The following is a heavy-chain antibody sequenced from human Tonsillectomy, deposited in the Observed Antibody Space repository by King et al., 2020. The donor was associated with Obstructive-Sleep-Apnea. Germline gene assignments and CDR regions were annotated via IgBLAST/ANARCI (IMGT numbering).Heavy chain of an antibody. CDR1: GDSITNYKW. D-gene: IGHD3-10*01. J-gene: IGHJ5*02. CDR3: ARGLGWGSSSDWFDP. CDR2: ISRSGVP. V-gene: IGHV4-4*02. Sequence: VQLQESGPGLVKPSGTLSLTCAVSGDSITNYKWWSWVRQPPGKGREWIGEISRSGVPNYNPSLKSRPTISVAKSQNQFSLEVASVTAADTAVYYCARGLGWGSSSDWFDPWGQGILVTVSS.